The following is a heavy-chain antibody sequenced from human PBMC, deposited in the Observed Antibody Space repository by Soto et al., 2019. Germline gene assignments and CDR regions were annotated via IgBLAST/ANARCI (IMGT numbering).Heavy chain of an antibody. Sequence: ASVKVSCKASGYTFTSYGISWVRQAPGQGLEWMGWIGAYNGNTKNAQKFQGRVTMTTDTSTSTAYMELRSLRSDDTAVYYCAREPNYFDYLGQGTLSIVSS. J-gene: IGHJ4*02. V-gene: IGHV1-18*01. CDR2: IGAYNGNT. CDR1: GYTFTSYG. CDR3: AREPNYFDY.